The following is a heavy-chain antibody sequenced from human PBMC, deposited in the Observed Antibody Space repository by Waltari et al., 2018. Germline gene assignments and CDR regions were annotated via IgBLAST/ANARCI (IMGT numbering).Heavy chain of an antibody. J-gene: IGHJ4*02. CDR2: INDRGTT. Sequence: QVQLQPWGAGLLKPSETLSLTCAVSGGSFSGYYWSWIRQTPVKGLAWIGEINDRGTTTYGPARGSRVTISVDTSQRQFSLTLSSVIAADTAICCCAGSYSNDINRIMRPTWPWGQGTLVTVSA. CDR3: AGSYSNDINRIMRPTWP. CDR1: GGSFSGYY. V-gene: IGHV4-34*01. D-gene: IGHD4-4*01.